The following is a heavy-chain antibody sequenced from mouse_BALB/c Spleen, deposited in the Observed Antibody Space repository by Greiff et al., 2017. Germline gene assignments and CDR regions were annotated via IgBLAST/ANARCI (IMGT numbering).Heavy chain of an antibody. J-gene: IGHJ2*01. CDR3: TRGWAFDY. V-gene: IGHV1S81*02. Sequence: VQLQQSGAELVKPGASVKLSCKASGYTFTSYYMYWVKQRPGQGLEWIGEINPSNGGTNFNEKFKSKATLTVDKSSSTAYMQLSSLTSEDSAVYYCTRGWAFDYWGQGTTLTVSS. CDR2: INPSNGGT. D-gene: IGHD1-1*02. CDR1: GYTFTSYY.